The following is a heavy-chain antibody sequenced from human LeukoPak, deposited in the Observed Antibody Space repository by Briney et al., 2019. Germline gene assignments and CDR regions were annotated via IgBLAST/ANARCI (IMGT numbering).Heavy chain of an antibody. CDR2: IRYDGSNK. CDR3: AKGQGPPRHDFWSGYSYYMDV. D-gene: IGHD3-3*01. J-gene: IGHJ6*03. CDR1: GFTFSSYG. V-gene: IGHV3-30*02. Sequence: PGGSLRLSCAASGFTFSSYGMHWVRQAPGKGLEWVAFIRYDGSNKYYADSVKGRFTISRDNSKNTLYLQMNSLRAEDTAVYYCAKGQGPPRHDFWSGYSYYMDVWGKGTTVTVSS.